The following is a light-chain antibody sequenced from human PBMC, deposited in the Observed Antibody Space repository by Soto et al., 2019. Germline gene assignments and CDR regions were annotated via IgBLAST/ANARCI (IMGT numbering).Light chain of an antibody. V-gene: IGKV3-20*01. CDR2: GTS. CDR3: QQYDSLVT. Sequence: EIVLTQSPGTLSLSPGERATLSCRASQSVSSSYLAWYQHKPGRAPRRLIDGTSSRATGIPDRFSGSGSGTDFTLTISRLEPEDFAVDYCQQYDSLVTFGQGTKVDI. J-gene: IGKJ1*01. CDR1: QSVSSSY.